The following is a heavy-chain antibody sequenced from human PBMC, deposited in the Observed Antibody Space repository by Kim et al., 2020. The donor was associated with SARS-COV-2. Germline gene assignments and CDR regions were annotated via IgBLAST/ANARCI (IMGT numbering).Heavy chain of an antibody. J-gene: IGHJ6*02. CDR2: IKSKTDGGTT. CDR1: GFTFSNAW. CDR3: TYGSGGNYYYYGMDV. Sequence: GGSLRLSCAASGFTFSNAWMRWVRQAPGKGLEWVGRIKSKTDGGTTDYAAPVKGRFTISRDDSKNTLYLQMNSLKTEDTAVYYCTYGSGGNYYYYGMDVWGQGTTVTVSS. D-gene: IGHD3-10*01. V-gene: IGHV3-15*01.